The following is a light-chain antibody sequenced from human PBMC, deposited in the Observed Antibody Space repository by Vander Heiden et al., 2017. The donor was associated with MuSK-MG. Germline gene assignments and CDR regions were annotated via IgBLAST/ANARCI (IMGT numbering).Light chain of an antibody. CDR2: GAS. J-gene: IGKJ2*01. Sequence: EIVLPPSPDTLSLSPGEGATLSCRASQSVSSSYLAWYQQKPGQPPRLLIYGASSRATGIPDRFSGSGSGTDFTLTISRLEPEDFAVYYCQQYGSSPYTFGQGTKLEIK. CDR1: QSVSSSY. V-gene: IGKV3-20*01. CDR3: QQYGSSPYT.